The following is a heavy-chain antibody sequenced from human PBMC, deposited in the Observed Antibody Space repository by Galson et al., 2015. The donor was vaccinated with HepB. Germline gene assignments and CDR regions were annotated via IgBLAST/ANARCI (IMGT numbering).Heavy chain of an antibody. CDR2: ISWDGGST. CDR3: AKDLTRDSSGYASYYYYYGVDV. D-gene: IGHD3-22*01. CDR1: GFTFDDYT. J-gene: IGHJ6*02. V-gene: IGHV3-43*01. Sequence: SLRLSCAASGFTFDDYTMHWVRQAPGKGLEWVSLISWDGGSTYYADSVKGRFTISRDNSKNSLYLQMNSLRTEDTALYYCAKDLTRDSSGYASYYYYYGVDVWGQGTTVTVSS.